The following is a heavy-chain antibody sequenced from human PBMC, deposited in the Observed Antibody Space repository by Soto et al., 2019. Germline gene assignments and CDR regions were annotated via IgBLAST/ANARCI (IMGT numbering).Heavy chain of an antibody. CDR2: IKQDGSER. CDR1: GFTLSDYW. D-gene: IGHD3-3*01. V-gene: IGHV3-7*03. Sequence: GGSLRLSCAASGFTLSDYWMNWVRQAPGKGPEWVANIKQDGSERNYVDSVKGRFTISRDNAKNSLYLQMNSLGAEDTAVYYCAKDLVSDFWSGYPTYMDVWGKGTTVTVSS. J-gene: IGHJ6*03. CDR3: AKDLVSDFWSGYPTYMDV.